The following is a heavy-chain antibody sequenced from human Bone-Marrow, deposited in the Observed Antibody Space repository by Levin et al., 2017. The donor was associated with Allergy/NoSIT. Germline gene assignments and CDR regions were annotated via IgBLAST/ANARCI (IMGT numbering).Heavy chain of an antibody. V-gene: IGHV1-18*01. Sequence: ASVKVSCKTSGYTFTSYGISWVRQAPGQGLEWMGWISVYNGKTYYARNFQGRVTLTTDTSTSTISMDLRTLTSNDTAVYYCARGGYDGHFDSWGQGTLITVSS. CDR2: ISVYNGKT. D-gene: IGHD5-12*01. CDR1: GYTFTSYG. CDR3: ARGGYDGHFDS. J-gene: IGHJ4*02.